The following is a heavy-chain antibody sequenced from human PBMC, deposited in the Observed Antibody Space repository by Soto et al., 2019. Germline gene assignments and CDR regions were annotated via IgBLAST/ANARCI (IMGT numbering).Heavy chain of an antibody. V-gene: IGHV3-48*01. J-gene: IGHJ4*02. D-gene: IGHD1-26*01. Sequence: GGSLRLSCAASGFTFSSYSMNWVRQAPGKGLEWVSYISSSSSTIYYADSVKGRFTISRDNSKNTVYLKMNSLRAEDTAVYYCGKGGQWDPLRWGQGTLVTVSS. CDR2: ISSSSSTI. CDR1: GFTFSSYS. CDR3: GKGGQWDPLR.